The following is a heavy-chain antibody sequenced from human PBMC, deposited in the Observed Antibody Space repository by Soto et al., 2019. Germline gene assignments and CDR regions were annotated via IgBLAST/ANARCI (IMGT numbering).Heavy chain of an antibody. V-gene: IGHV3-33*01. CDR2: IWYDGSNK. D-gene: IGHD3-3*01. Sequence: GGSLRLSCAASGFTFSSYGMHWVRQAPGKGLEWVAVIWYDGSNKYYADSVKGRFTISRDNSKNTLYLQMNSLRAEDTAVYYCARDLFRGGHDFWSGYYDYWGQGTLVTVSS. J-gene: IGHJ4*02. CDR3: ARDLFRGGHDFWSGYYDY. CDR1: GFTFSSYG.